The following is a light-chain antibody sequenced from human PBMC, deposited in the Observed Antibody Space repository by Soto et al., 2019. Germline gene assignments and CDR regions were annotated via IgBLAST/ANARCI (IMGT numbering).Light chain of an antibody. J-gene: IGKJ1*01. Sequence: DIQMTQSPSTLSASVGDRVTITCRASQSISSWLAWYQQKPGKDPKLLIYDASSLDSGVPSTFSGSGSVTEFTLTISSLQPDDFATYYCQQYNSYWTFGQGTKVEIK. CDR1: QSISSW. CDR3: QQYNSYWT. CDR2: DAS. V-gene: IGKV1-5*01.